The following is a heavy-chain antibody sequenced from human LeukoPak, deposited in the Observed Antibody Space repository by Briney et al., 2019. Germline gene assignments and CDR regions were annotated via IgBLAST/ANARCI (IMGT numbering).Heavy chain of an antibody. D-gene: IGHD3-3*01. CDR3: ARGRESFWLNDPFDI. CDR2: ISYDGSNK. Sequence: RRSPRLSCAASGFTFSSYAMHWVRQAPGKGLEWVAVISYDGSNKYYADSVKGRFTISRDNSKNTLYLQMNSLRAEDTAVYYCARGRESFWLNDPFDIWGQGTMVSVYS. J-gene: IGHJ3*02. CDR1: GFTFSSYA. V-gene: IGHV3-30-3*01.